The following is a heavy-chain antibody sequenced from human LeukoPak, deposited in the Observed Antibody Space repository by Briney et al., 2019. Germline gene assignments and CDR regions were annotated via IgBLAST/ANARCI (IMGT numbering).Heavy chain of an antibody. CDR1: GGSISSSNW. Sequence: SETLSLTCAVSGGSISSSNWWSWVRQPPGKGLEWIGEIYHSGSTNYNPSLKSRVTISVDKSKNQFSLKLSSVTAADTAMYYCARATTRYYGSGGMDYWGQGTLVTVSS. J-gene: IGHJ4*02. D-gene: IGHD3-10*01. CDR3: ARATTRYYGSGGMDY. V-gene: IGHV4-4*02. CDR2: IYHSGST.